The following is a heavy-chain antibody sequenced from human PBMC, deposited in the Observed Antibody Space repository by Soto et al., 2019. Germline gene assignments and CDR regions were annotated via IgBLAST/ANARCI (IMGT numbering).Heavy chain of an antibody. Sequence: QVQLQQWGAGLLKPSETLSLTCAVYGGSFSGYYWSWIRQPPGKGLEWIGEINHSGSTNYNPSLKSRVTISLDTSKNQFSLKLSSVTAADTAVYYCARATSWLRYFDYWGQGTLVTVSS. D-gene: IGHD2-2*01. CDR1: GGSFSGYY. CDR3: ARATSWLRYFDY. J-gene: IGHJ4*02. V-gene: IGHV4-34*01. CDR2: INHSGST.